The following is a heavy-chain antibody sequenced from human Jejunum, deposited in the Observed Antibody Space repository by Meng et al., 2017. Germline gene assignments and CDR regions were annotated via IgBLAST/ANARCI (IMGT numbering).Heavy chain of an antibody. CDR3: AKSITASYNWFDP. CDR1: GGIVSTFA. J-gene: IGHJ5*02. D-gene: IGHD1-14*01. Sequence: HVPLVQFGAGVKKPGSSVKVSFKASGGIVSTFAFNWVRQAPGQGLEWMGVIIPLYGTTKYAQQFQGRVTITADESTTTVYMEVGCLTSEDTAVYYCAKSITASYNWFDPWGQGALVTVSS. CDR2: IIPLYGTT. V-gene: IGHV1-69*01.